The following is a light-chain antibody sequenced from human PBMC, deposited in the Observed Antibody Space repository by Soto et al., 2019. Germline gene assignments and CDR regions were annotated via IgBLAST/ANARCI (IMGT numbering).Light chain of an antibody. CDR3: HQRQSWPRT. J-gene: IGKJ1*01. Sequence: EIVLTQSPATLSSFPGEGATLSCRASQAVNTRLAWYQHKPGQAPRLLIYLTSNRATGIPARFSGSGSGTDFTLTISDVEPEDFAVYYCHQRQSWPRTFGQGTKVDIK. V-gene: IGKV3-11*01. CDR1: QAVNTR. CDR2: LTS.